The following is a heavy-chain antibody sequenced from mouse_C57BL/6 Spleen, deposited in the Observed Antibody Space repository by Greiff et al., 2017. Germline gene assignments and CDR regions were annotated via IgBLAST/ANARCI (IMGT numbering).Heavy chain of an antibody. V-gene: IGHV1-81*01. D-gene: IGHD2-5*01. J-gene: IGHJ1*03. CDR2: IYPRSGNT. CDR3: ARAETSYYSNYGYFDV. CDR1: GYTFTSYG. Sequence: QVQLQQSGAELARPGASVKLSCKASGYTFTSYGISWVKQRTGQGLEWIGEIYPRSGNTYYNEKFKGKATLTADKSSSTAYMEHRSLTSEDSAVYFCARAETSYYSNYGYFDVWGTGTTVTVSS.